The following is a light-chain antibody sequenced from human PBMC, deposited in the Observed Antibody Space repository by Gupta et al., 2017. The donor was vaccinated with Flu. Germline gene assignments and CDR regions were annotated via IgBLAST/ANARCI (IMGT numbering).Light chain of an antibody. CDR3: SSYTSGSTFYV. CDR2: DVT. CDR1: SSDVGRSDY. J-gene: IGLJ1*01. V-gene: IGLV2-14*01. Sequence: QSALTQPASVSGSPGQSITISCTVTSSDVGRSDYVSWYQQHPDKAPKLIIYDVTNRPSRVSSRFSGSKSGNTASLTISGLQAEDETDYYCSSYTSGSTFYVFGTGTKVTVL.